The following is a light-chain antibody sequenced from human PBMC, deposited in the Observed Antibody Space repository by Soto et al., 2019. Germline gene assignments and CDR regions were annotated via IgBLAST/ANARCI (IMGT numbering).Light chain of an antibody. V-gene: IGKV1-5*03. CDR1: QSISTL. J-gene: IGKJ4*01. CDR3: QHYNTDPLT. Sequence: DIQMTQYPSTLSASVGDRVTITCRASQSISTLLAWYQQKPGKATKLLIYKASTLEGGVPSRFSGSGSGTEFNITVSSLQPEDFATYYCQHYNTDPLTFGGGTTLEIK. CDR2: KAS.